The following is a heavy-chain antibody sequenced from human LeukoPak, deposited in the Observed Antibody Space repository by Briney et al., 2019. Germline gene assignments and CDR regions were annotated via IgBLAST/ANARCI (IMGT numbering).Heavy chain of an antibody. V-gene: IGHV1-2*02. J-gene: IGHJ5*02. Sequence: ASVKVSCKASGYTFTGYYLHWVRQAPGQGLEWMGWINPNSGATDYAQNFQGRVTMTRDTSISTAYMELSSLRSDDTALYFCAKEGVGFDPWGQGALVTVSS. CDR3: AKEGVGFDP. CDR2: INPNSGAT. CDR1: GYTFTGYY.